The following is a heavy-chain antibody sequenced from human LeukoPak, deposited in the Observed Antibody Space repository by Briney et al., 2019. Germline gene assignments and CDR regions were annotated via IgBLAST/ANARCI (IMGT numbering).Heavy chain of an antibody. CDR2: ISSSGSTI. CDR3: ASRHGRPIDY. V-gene: IGHV3-48*03. Sequence: PGGSLRLSCAASGFTFSSYEMNWVRQAPGKGLEWVSYISSSGSTIYYADSVKGRFTISRDNAKNSLYLQMNSLRAEDTAVYYCASRHGRPIDYWGQGTLATVSS. J-gene: IGHJ4*02. CDR1: GFTFSSYE. D-gene: IGHD1-26*01.